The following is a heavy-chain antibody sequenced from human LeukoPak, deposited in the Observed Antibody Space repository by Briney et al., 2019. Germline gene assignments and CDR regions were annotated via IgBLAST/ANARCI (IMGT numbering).Heavy chain of an antibody. D-gene: IGHD6-13*01. V-gene: IGHV3-53*01. Sequence: GSLRLSCAASGFTVSSNYMSWVRQAPGKGLEWVSVIYSGGSTYYADSVKGRFTISRDNSKNTLYLQMNSLRAEDTAVYYCARSRATGYSYYYYYMDVWGKGTTVTVSS. CDR3: ARSRATGYSYYYYYMDV. CDR2: IYSGGST. CDR1: GFTVSSNY. J-gene: IGHJ6*03.